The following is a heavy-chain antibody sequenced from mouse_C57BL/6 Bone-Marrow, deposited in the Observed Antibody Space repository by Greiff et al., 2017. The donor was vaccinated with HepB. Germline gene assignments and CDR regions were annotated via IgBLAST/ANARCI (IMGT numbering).Heavy chain of an antibody. D-gene: IGHD1-1*01. CDR3: ARHPHYYGSSYDYFDY. V-gene: IGHV1-62-2*01. J-gene: IGHJ2*01. CDR2: FYPGSGSI. Sequence: QVQLQQSGAELVKPGASVKLSCKASGYTFTEYTIHWVKQRSGQGLEWIGWFYPGSGSIKYNEKFKDKATLTADKSSSTVYMELSRLTTEDSAVYFCARHPHYYGSSYDYFDYWGQGTTLTVSS. CDR1: GYTFTEYT.